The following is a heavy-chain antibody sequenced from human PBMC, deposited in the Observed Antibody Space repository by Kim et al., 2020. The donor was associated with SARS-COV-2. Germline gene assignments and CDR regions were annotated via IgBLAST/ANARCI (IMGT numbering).Heavy chain of an antibody. CDR3: AKGYCSSTSCYANY. D-gene: IGHD2-2*01. CDR1: GFTFDDYA. J-gene: IGHJ4*02. CDR2: ISWNSGSI. Sequence: GGSLRLSCAASGFTFDDYAMHWVRQAPGKGLEWVSGISWNSGSIGYADSVKGRFTISRDNAKNSLYLQMNSLRAEDTALYDCAKGYCSSTSCYANYWGQG. V-gene: IGHV3-9*01.